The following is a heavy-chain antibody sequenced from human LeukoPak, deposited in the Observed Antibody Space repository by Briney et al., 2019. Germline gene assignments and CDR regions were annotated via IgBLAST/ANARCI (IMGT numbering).Heavy chain of an antibody. CDR1: GYSFTSYG. J-gene: IGHJ6*02. D-gene: IGHD2-2*01. V-gene: IGHV1-18*01. Sequence: ASVKVSCKASGYSFTSYGISWVRQAPGQGLEWMGWISAYNGNTNYAQKLQGRVTMTTDTSTSTAYMELRSLRSDDTAVYYCARDWAPAAMPGYYYYGMDVWGQGTTVTVSS. CDR2: ISAYNGNT. CDR3: ARDWAPAAMPGYYYYGMDV.